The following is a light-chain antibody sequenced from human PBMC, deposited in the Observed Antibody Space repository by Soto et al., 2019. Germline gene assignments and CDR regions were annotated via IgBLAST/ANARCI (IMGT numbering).Light chain of an antibody. CDR3: QQYNNWTRT. J-gene: IGKJ1*01. Sequence: EIVMTQSPATRSLSPGERATLSCRASQSVSSNLAWYQQKPGQAPRLLIYGASTRATGIPARFSGSGSGTEFTLTISSLQYEDFAVYYCQQYNNWTRTFGQGTKVDIK. CDR2: GAS. CDR1: QSVSSN. V-gene: IGKV3-15*01.